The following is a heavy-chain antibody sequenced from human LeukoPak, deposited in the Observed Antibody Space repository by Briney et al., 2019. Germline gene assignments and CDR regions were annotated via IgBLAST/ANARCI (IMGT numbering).Heavy chain of an antibody. J-gene: IGHJ4*02. CDR1: GGSISSGGYY. CDR3: ARDAGLYYDSSGYYCNY. Sequence: SETLFLTCTVSGGSISSGGYYWSWIRQHPGKGLEWIGYIYYSGSTYYNPSLKSRVTISVDTSKNQFSLKLSSVTAADTAVYYCARDAGLYYDSSGYYCNYWGQGTLVTVSS. D-gene: IGHD3-22*01. V-gene: IGHV4-31*03. CDR2: IYYSGST.